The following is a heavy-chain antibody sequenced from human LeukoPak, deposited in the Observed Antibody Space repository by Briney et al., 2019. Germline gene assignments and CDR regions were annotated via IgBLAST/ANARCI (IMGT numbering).Heavy chain of an antibody. V-gene: IGHV4-59*08. CDR2: IYYSGST. J-gene: IGHJ4*02. CDR1: GGSISSYY. Sequence: SETLSLTCTVSGGSISSYYWSWIRQPPGKGLEWIGYIYYSGSTNYNPSLKSRVTISVDTSKSQFSLKLSSVTAADTAVYYCARLDFWSGFVFDYWGQGTLVTVSS. D-gene: IGHD3-3*01. CDR3: ARLDFWSGFVFDY.